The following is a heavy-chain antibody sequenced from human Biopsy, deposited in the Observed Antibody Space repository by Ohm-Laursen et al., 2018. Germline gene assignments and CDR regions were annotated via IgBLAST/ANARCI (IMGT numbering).Heavy chain of an antibody. V-gene: IGHV3-53*01. CDR2: IYTGGST. J-gene: IGHJ4*02. CDR1: GFTFSGFS. Sequence: SLRLSCAASGFTFSGFSMNWVRQAPGKGLEWVSVIYTGGSTFYADSVKGRFTISRDKSKNTLYLQMNNLTAEDTAVYYCAREGRDYWGQGALVTVSS. CDR3: AREGRDY.